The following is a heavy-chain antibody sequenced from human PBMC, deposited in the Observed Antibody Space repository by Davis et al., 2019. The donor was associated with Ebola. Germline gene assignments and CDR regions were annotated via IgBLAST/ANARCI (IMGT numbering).Heavy chain of an antibody. V-gene: IGHV4-34*09. CDR1: GGSFSAYY. CDR3: ARDRVVTFPYYYGMGV. D-gene: IGHD3-16*01. J-gene: IGHJ6*02. CDR2: INHSGST. Sequence: SETLSPTCAVYGGSFSAYYWSWIRQPPGKGLEWIGEINHSGSTYYNPSLQRRVTISVDTSKNQFSLKLGSVTAADTAVDYCARDRVVTFPYYYGMGVWGQGTTVTVSS.